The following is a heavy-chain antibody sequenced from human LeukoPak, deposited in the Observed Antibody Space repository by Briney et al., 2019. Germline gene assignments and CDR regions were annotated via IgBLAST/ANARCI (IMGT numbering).Heavy chain of an antibody. Sequence: SETLSLTCTVSGGSISSYYWSWIRQPPGKGLEWIGEINHSGSTNYNPSLKSRVTISVDTSKNQFSLKLSSVTAADTAVYYCARGNYERYYYYGMDVWGQGTTVTVSS. J-gene: IGHJ6*02. CDR3: ARGNYERYYYYGMDV. CDR2: INHSGST. D-gene: IGHD3-16*01. CDR1: GGSISSYY. V-gene: IGHV4-34*01.